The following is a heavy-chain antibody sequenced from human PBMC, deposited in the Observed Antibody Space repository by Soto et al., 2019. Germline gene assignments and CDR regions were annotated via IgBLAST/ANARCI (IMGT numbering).Heavy chain of an antibody. CDR3: VRDSRDPTGYYTHYYGMDV. V-gene: IGHV3-23*01. J-gene: IGHJ6*02. CDR1: GFTFSSYA. CDR2: ISGSGDST. Sequence: GGSLRLSCAASGFTFSSYAMSWVRQAPGKGLEWVSGISGSGDSTYYADSVKGRFTISRDNAKNSLYLQMNSLRAEDTAVYYCVRDSRDPTGYYTHYYGMDVWGQGTTVTVSS. D-gene: IGHD3-9*01.